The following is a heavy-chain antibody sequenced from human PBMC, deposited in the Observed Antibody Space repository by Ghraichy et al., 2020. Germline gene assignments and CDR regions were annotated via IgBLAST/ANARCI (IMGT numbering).Heavy chain of an antibody. CDR1: GFTFSSYG. CDR2: ISYDGSNK. Sequence: GGSLRLSCAASGFTFSSYGMHWVRQAPGKGLEWVAVISYDGSNKYYADSVKGRFTISRDNSKNTLYLQMNSLRAEDTAVYYCAKEGYCSGGSCYSFLDYWGQGTLVTVSS. J-gene: IGHJ4*02. CDR3: AKEGYCSGGSCYSFLDY. D-gene: IGHD2-15*01. V-gene: IGHV3-30*18.